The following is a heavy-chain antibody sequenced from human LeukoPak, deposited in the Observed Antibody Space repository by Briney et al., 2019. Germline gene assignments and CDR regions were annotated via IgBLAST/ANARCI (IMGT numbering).Heavy chain of an antibody. J-gene: IGHJ4*02. D-gene: IGHD3-10*01. CDR3: TTVGALPSVLWFGEPIPPDY. Sequence: PGGSLRLSCTASGFTFSRSNMNWVRQAPGKGLEWVGRIKSKTDGGTTDYAAPVKGRFTISRDDSKNTLYLQMNSLKTEDTAVYYCTTVGALPSVLWFGEPIPPDYWGQGTLVTVSS. V-gene: IGHV3-15*01. CDR2: IKSKTDGGTT. CDR1: GFTFSRSN.